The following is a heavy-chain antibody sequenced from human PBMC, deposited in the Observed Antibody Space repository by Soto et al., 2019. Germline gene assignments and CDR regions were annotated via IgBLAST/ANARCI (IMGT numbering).Heavy chain of an antibody. V-gene: IGHV3-23*01. Sequence: EVQLLESGGGLVQPGGSLRLSCETSGFSFNTYAMTWVRQAPGMGLEWVAVINYSGRTTFHAQSVKGRFTISRDNSRNMLFQKMDGLKAEEPAVYYGGKRRGWGTPYTNNVAVWGQGTTFIVPS. CDR1: GFSFNTYA. CDR3: GKRRGWGTPYTNNVAV. CDR2: INYSGRTT. D-gene: IGHD3-16*01. J-gene: IGHJ6*02.